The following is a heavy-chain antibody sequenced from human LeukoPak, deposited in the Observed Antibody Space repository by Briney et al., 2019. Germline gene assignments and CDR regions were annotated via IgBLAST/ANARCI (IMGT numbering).Heavy chain of an antibody. D-gene: IGHD3-22*01. CDR1: GFTFSSYS. V-gene: IGHV3-21*01. Sequence: GGSLRLSCAASGFTFSSYSMNWVRQAPGKGLEWVSSISSSSSYIYYADSVKGRFTISRDNAKNSLYLQMNSLRAEDTAVYYCATSLLRGPYYYGMDVWGQGTTVTVSS. CDR2: ISSSSSYI. J-gene: IGHJ6*02. CDR3: ATSLLRGPYYYGMDV.